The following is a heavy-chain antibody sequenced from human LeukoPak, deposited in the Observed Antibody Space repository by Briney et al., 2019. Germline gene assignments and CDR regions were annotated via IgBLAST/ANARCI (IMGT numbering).Heavy chain of an antibody. Sequence: GGSLRLSCAASGFTFRTYAMHWLRQAPGQGLEWLAVMSHDGTNKHYSDSVKARFTISRDNSKNTLFLQMGSLRPEDTAVYYCARGPPRSPLGPDYWGQGTLVTVSS. CDR2: MSHDGTNK. CDR1: GFTFRTYA. J-gene: IGHJ4*02. D-gene: IGHD1-26*01. CDR3: ARGPPRSPLGPDY. V-gene: IGHV3-30-3*01.